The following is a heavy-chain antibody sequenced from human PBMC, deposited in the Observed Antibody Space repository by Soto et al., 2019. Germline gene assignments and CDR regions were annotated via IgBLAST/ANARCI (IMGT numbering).Heavy chain of an antibody. Sequence: PGGSLRLSCAASGFTFSSHGMHWVRQAPGKGLEWVAVTSTDGSIEYYADSVRGRFTVSRDNSKDTLFLQMNSLRSEDTAMYYCAKEGRSNGIDCRYHFDVWGQGTLVTVPQ. J-gene: IGHJ4*02. D-gene: IGHD2-21*02. CDR2: TSTDGSIE. CDR1: GFTFSSHG. CDR3: AKEGRSNGIDCRYHFDV. V-gene: IGHV3-30*18.